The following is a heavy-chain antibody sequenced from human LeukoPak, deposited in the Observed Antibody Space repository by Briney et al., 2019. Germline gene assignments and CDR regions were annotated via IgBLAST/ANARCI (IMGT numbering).Heavy chain of an antibody. D-gene: IGHD4-17*01. CDR2: IIPIFGTA. Sequence: VASVKVSCKASGGTFSSYAISWVRQAPGQGLEWMGGIIPIFGTANYAQKFQGRVTITTDESTSTAYMELSSLRSEDTAVYYCARGGVYGDYDYYFDYWGQGTLVTVSS. CDR3: ARGGVYGDYDYYFDY. V-gene: IGHV1-69*05. J-gene: IGHJ4*02. CDR1: GGTFSSYA.